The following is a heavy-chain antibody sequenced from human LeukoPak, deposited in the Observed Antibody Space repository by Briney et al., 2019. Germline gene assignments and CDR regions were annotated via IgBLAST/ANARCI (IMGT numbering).Heavy chain of an antibody. CDR1: GGSISSSSYY. D-gene: IGHD3-3*01. Sequence: SETLSLTCTVSGGSISSSSYYWGWIRQPPGKGLEWIGGIYYSGTTYYNPSLKSRLTISVDTSKSQFSLKLSSVTAADTAVYYCARRVRFLEWDWGQGTLVTVSS. CDR3: ARRVRFLEWD. CDR2: IYYSGTT. J-gene: IGHJ4*02. V-gene: IGHV4-39*01.